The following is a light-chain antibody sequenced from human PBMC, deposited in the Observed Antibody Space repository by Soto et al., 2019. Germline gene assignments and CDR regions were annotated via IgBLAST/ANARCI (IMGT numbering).Light chain of an antibody. J-gene: IGLJ2*01. Sequence: QSAPTQPPSASGSPGQSVTFSCTGTSSDVGGYNYVSWYQQYPGKAPKLMIYEVYTRHSGVPDRFSGSKSGNTASLTVSGLQTEDEAYYYCSAYAGSSTWVFGGGTQLTVL. V-gene: IGLV2-8*01. CDR2: EVY. CDR1: SSDVGGYNY. CDR3: SAYAGSSTWV.